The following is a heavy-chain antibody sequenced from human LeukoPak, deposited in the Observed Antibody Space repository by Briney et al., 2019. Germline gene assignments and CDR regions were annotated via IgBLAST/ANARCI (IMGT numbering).Heavy chain of an antibody. Sequence: GGSLRLSCAASGFTFSDCYMSWIRQAPGKGLEWVSYISSSGSTIYYADSVKGRFTISRDNAKNSLYLQMNSLRAEDTAVYYCARDPAYYYDSSGYYYFDYWGQGTLVTVSS. D-gene: IGHD3-22*01. CDR3: ARDPAYYYDSSGYYYFDY. J-gene: IGHJ4*02. V-gene: IGHV3-11*01. CDR1: GFTFSDCY. CDR2: ISSSGSTI.